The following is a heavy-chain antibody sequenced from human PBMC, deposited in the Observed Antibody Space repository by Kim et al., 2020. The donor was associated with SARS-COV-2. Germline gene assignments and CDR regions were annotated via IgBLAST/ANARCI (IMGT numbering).Heavy chain of an antibody. V-gene: IGHV4-61*06. J-gene: IGHJ5*02. CDR3: AAGGSSSSWFDP. Sequence: NTNHSLKSRVTISVDTSKNQFSLKLSSVTAADTAVYYCAAGGSSSSWFDPWGQGTLVTVSS. D-gene: IGHD6-6*01.